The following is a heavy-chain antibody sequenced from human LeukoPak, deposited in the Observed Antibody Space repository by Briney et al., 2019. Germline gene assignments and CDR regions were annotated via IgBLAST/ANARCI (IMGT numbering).Heavy chain of an antibody. CDR1: ADSIISVGYD. Sequence: RAQSLSLTCTVSADSIISVGYDWSWIRQHPGKGREWIGYIYYSGTTYYNPSLKSRVTMSVDTSKNQFSLKLSSVTASDTAIYSYARDPVGPGWFEPWGQGTLVTFSS. V-gene: IGHV4-31*02. CDR3: ARDPVGPGWFEP. J-gene: IGHJ5*02. D-gene: IGHD1-26*01. CDR2: IYYSGTT.